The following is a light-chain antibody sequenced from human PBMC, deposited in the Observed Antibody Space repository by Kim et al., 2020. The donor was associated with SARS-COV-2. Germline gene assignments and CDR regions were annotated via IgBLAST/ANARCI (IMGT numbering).Light chain of an antibody. J-gene: IGKJ5*01. V-gene: IGKV4-1*01. Sequence: ATITCKSSLSVLSSSSNRNYLSWHQQKPGQPPRLLIYGASSRKSGVPDRFGGSVSGTDFTLTISSLQAEDVAVYYCQQYYTTPITFGQGTRLEIK. CDR2: GAS. CDR3: QQYYTTPIT. CDR1: LSVLSSSSNRNY.